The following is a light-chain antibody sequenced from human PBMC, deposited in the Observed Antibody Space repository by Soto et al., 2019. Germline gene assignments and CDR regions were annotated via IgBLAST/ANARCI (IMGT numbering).Light chain of an antibody. CDR3: QHYTQWPRFT. J-gene: IGKJ2*01. Sequence: EIVMTQSPVTLSVSPGERATLSCRASQSVGSNLAWYQQKPGQAPRLLVYSSSTRATDVPARFTGSGSGTEFTHTVSSLQSEDVAVCFCQHYTQWPRFTFGQGTRLEIK. CDR1: QSVGSN. CDR2: SSS. V-gene: IGKV3-15*01.